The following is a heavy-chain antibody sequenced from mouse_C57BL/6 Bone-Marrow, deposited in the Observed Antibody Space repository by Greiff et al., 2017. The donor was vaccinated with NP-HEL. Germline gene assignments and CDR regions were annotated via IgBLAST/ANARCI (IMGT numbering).Heavy chain of an antibody. CDR2: IDPETGGT. V-gene: IGHV1-15*01. J-gene: IGHJ1*03. CDR1: GYTFTDYE. D-gene: IGHD2-10*02. CDR3: TRRASNSYFDV. Sequence: QVQLQQSGAELVRPGASVTLSCKASGYTFTDYEMHWVKQTPVHGLEWIGAIDPETGGTAYNQKFKGKAILTADKSSSTAYMELRSLTSEDSAVYYCTRRASNSYFDVWGTGTTVTVSS.